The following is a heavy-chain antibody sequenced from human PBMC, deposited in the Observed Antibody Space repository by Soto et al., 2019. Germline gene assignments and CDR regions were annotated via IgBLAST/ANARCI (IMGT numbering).Heavy chain of an antibody. CDR2: FRSGGDDETT. J-gene: IGHJ4*02. CDR1: GFTFSSYS. V-gene: IGHV3-23*01. Sequence: GGSLRLSCAASGFTFSSYSMSWVRQAPGKGLEWVSGFRSGGDDETTYYADAVRGRFTISRDNSKNTLFLQMNSLRAEDTAIYYCAKKVNSGSGSQFFDYWGQGTLVTVSS. CDR3: AKKVNSGSGSQFFDY. D-gene: IGHD3-10*01.